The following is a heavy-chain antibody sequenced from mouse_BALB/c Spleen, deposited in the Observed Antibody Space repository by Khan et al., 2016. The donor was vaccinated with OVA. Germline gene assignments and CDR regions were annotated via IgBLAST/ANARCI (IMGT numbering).Heavy chain of an antibody. D-gene: IGHD2-14*01. CDR1: GYTFTSYT. Sequence: QVQLQQSGAELARPGASVKMSCKASGYTFTSYTIHWIKQRPGQGLEWIGYINPSSGYTNYNQKFKEKATLTADKSSTTAYMQLSSLTYDDSAVYYCARDGAYYRNDGWFAYWGQGTLVTVSA. V-gene: IGHV1-4*01. CDR2: INPSSGYT. J-gene: IGHJ3*01. CDR3: ARDGAYYRNDGWFAY.